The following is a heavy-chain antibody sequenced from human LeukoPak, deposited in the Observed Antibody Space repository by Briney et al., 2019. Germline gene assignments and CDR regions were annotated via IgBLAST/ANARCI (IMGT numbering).Heavy chain of an antibody. D-gene: IGHD2-8*02. Sequence: ASVKVSCKASGYTFTSYGISWVRQAPGQGLAWMGWISAYNGNTNYAQKLQGRVTMTTDTSTSTAYMELRSLRSDDTAVYYCARGRGYCTGGVCQWGRKIRDYWGQGTLVTVSS. V-gene: IGHV1-18*01. CDR3: ARGRGYCTGGVCQWGRKIRDY. J-gene: IGHJ4*02. CDR2: ISAYNGNT. CDR1: GYTFTSYG.